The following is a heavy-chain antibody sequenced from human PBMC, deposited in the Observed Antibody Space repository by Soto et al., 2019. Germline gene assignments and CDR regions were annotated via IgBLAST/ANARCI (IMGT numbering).Heavy chain of an antibody. CDR1: GFLFDTYG. CDR3: ETSASSDH. CDR2: ISYDGSHK. V-gene: IGHV3-30*03. J-gene: IGHJ4*02. Sequence: VQLVESGGGVVHPGRSLRLSCVASGFLFDTYGMHWVRQTPGKGLEWVAIISYDGSHKEYADSVKGRFAISRDNSENTLDRQMNNLGVEDTALYYCETSASSDHWGQGTQVTVSS. D-gene: IGHD1-26*01.